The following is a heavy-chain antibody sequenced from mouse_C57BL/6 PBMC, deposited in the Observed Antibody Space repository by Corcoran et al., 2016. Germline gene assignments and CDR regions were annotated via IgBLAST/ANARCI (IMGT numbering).Heavy chain of an antibody. Sequence: DVQLQESGPGLVKPSQSLSLTCSVTGYSITSGYYWNWIRQFPGNKLEWMGYISYDGSKNYNPSLKNRISITRDTSKNQFFLKLNSVTTEDTATYDCARGEGYYGSFDYWGQGTTLTVSS. D-gene: IGHD1-1*01. CDR3: ARGEGYYGSFDY. CDR1: GYSITSGYY. CDR2: ISYDGSK. J-gene: IGHJ2*01. V-gene: IGHV3-6*01.